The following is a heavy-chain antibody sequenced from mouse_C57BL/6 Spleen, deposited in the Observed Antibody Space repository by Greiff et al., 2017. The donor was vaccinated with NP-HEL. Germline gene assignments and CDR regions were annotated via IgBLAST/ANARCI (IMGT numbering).Heavy chain of an antibody. J-gene: IGHJ4*01. D-gene: IGHD1-1*01. Sequence: QVQLKQSGAELVRPGTSVKVSCKASGYAFTNYLIEWVKQRPGQGLEWIGVIIPGSGGTNYNEKFKGKATLTADKSSSTAYMQLSSLTSEDSAVYFCARRAGSSYDYAMDYWGQGTSVTVSS. CDR3: ARRAGSSYDYAMDY. CDR1: GYAFTNYL. CDR2: IIPGSGGT. V-gene: IGHV1-54*01.